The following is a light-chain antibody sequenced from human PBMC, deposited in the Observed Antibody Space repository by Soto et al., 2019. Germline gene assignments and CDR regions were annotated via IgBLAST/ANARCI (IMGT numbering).Light chain of an antibody. Sequence: AIRMTQSPSSLSASTGDRVTITCRASQGISSYLAWYQQKPGKAHKLLIYAAYNLQSGVQSRFSGSGSGTDFTLTISCLQSEDFATYYCKQYYSYPRTFGQGTKVDIK. J-gene: IGKJ1*01. CDR1: QGISSY. V-gene: IGKV1-8*01. CDR3: KQYYSYPRT. CDR2: AAY.